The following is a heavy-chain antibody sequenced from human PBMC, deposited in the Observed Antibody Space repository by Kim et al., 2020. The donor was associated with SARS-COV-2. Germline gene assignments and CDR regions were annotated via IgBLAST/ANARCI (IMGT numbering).Heavy chain of an antibody. CDR2: INHSGST. CDR3: ARGLVAGTRGYYFDY. V-gene: IGHV4-34*01. J-gene: IGHJ4*02. CDR1: GGSFSGYY. Sequence: SETLSLTCAVYGGSFSGYYWSWIRQPPGKGLEWIGEINHSGSTNYNPSLKSRVTISVDTSKNQFSLKLSSVTAADTAVYYCARGLVAGTRGYYFDYWGQGTLVTVSS. D-gene: IGHD6-19*01.